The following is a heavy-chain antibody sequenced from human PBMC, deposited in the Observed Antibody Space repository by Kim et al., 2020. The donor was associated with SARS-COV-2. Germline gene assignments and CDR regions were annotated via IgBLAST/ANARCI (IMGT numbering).Heavy chain of an antibody. V-gene: IGHV3-23*01. Sequence: GGSLRLSCAASGFTLSSYAMSWVRQAPGKGLEWVSAISGSGGSTYYADSVKGRFTISRDNSKNTLYLQMNSLRAEDTAVYYCAKGARIPGIQLYFDYWGQGTLVTVSS. CDR1: GFTLSSYA. D-gene: IGHD2-2*01. CDR2: ISGSGGST. CDR3: AKGARIPGIQLYFDY. J-gene: IGHJ4*02.